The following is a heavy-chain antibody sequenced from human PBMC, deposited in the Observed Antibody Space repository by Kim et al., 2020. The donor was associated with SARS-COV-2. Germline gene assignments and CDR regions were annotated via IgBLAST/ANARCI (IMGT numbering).Heavy chain of an antibody. CDR3: AKSPSGSPSDF. CDR1: GFAFSSYA. D-gene: IGHD1-26*01. CDR2: ITGGGGGST. V-gene: IGHV3-23*01. Sequence: GGSLRLSCAASGFAFSSYAMSWVRQAPGKGLEWVSAITGGGGGSTYYADSVKGRFTISRDNSKDTLYLQVNSLRAEDTAVYYCAKSPSGSPSDFWGQGTLVTVSS. J-gene: IGHJ4*02.